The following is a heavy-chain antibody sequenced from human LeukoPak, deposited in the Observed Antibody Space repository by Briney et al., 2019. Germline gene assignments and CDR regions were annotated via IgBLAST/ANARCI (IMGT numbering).Heavy chain of an antibody. Sequence: GGSLRLSCAASGFTFSTYWMSWVRQAPGKGLEWVANIKQDGSEKYYVDSVKGRFTISRDNTKNSLYLQMSSLRAEDTAVYYCARERQNKDFWSGGDYWGQGTLVTVSS. V-gene: IGHV3-7*01. CDR1: GFTFSTYW. D-gene: IGHD3-3*01. CDR2: IKQDGSEK. J-gene: IGHJ4*02. CDR3: ARERQNKDFWSGGDY.